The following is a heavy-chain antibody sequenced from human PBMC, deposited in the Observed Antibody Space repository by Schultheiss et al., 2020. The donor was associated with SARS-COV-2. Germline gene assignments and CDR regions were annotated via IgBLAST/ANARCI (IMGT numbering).Heavy chain of an antibody. CDR2: ISGSGGST. Sequence: GGSLRLSCAASGFTFSSYAMSWVRQAPGKGLEWVSAISGSGGSTYYADSVKGRFTISRDNSKNTLYLQMNSLRAEDTAVYYCARRTRRTNYDFWSGYHYYYYYGMDVWGQGNTVTVAS. D-gene: IGHD3-3*01. CDR3: ARRTRRTNYDFWSGYHYYYYYGMDV. CDR1: GFTFSSYA. J-gene: IGHJ6*02. V-gene: IGHV3-23*01.